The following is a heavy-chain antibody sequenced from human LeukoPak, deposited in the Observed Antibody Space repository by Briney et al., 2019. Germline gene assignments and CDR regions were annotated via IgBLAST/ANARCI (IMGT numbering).Heavy chain of an antibody. CDR1: GFTFSSYG. D-gene: IGHD1-26*01. CDR3: ARDQGEWEAFDY. V-gene: IGHV3-33*01. J-gene: IGHJ4*02. Sequence: PGGSLRLSCAASGFTFSSYGMHWVRQAPGKGLEWVAVIWYDGSNKYYADSVKGRFTISRDNSKNTLYLQMNSLRAEDTAVYYCARDQGEWEAFDYWGQGTLVTVSS. CDR2: IWYDGSNK.